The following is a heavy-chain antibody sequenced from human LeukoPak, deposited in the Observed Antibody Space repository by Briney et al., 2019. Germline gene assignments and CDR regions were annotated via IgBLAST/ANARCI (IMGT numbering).Heavy chain of an antibody. CDR3: ARGLSGYGSGSYYKSSNWFDP. V-gene: IGHV1-8*03. CDR2: MNPNSGNT. CDR1: GYTFTSYD. J-gene: IGHJ5*02. Sequence: GASVKVSCKASGYTFTSYDINWVRQATGQGLEWMGWMNPNSGNTGYAQKFQGRVTITRNTSISTAYMELSSLRSEDTAVYYCARGLSGYGSGSYYKSSNWFDPWGQGTLVTVSS. D-gene: IGHD3-10*01.